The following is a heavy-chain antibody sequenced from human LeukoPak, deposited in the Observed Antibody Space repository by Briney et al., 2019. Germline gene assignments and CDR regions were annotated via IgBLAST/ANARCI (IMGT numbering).Heavy chain of an antibody. D-gene: IGHD1-26*01. J-gene: IGHJ4*02. Sequence: GASVMVCCKASGYTFTSYYMHWVPQAPGQGLAGMGLINPSGGSTSYAQKFQGRVTMTRDTSTSTVYMELSSLRSEDTAVYYCARAKWEPTGLYFDYWGQGTLVTVSS. CDR3: ARAKWEPTGLYFDY. CDR1: GYTFTSYY. V-gene: IGHV1-46*01. CDR2: INPSGGST.